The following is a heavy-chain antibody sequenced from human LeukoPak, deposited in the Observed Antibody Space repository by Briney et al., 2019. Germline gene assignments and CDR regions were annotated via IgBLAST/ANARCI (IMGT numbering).Heavy chain of an antibody. CDR1: GYTLTELS. CDR3: ATAIPDYDFWSGCV. CDR2: FDPEDGET. Sequence: GASVKVSCKVSGYTLTELSMHWVRQAPGKGLEWMGGFDPEDGETIYAQKFQGRVTMTEDTSTDTAYMELSSLRSEDTAVYYCATAIPDYDFWSGCVWGHGTLVTVSS. J-gene: IGHJ4*01. V-gene: IGHV1-24*01. D-gene: IGHD3-3*01.